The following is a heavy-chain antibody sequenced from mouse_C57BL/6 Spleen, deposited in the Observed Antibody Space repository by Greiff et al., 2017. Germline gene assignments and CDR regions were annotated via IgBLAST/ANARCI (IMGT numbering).Heavy chain of an antibody. Sequence: EVQVVESGPELVKPGASVKISCKASGYTFTDYYMNWVKQSHGKSLEWIGDINPNNGGTSYNQKFKGKATLTVDKSSSTAYMELRSLTSEDSAVYYCARRGASSALDYWGQGTTLTVSS. CDR1: GYTFTDYY. D-gene: IGHD1-1*01. CDR3: ARRGASSALDY. V-gene: IGHV1-26*01. J-gene: IGHJ2*01. CDR2: INPNNGGT.